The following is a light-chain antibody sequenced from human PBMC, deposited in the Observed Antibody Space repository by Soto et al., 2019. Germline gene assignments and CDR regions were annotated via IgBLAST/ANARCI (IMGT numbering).Light chain of an antibody. CDR2: GNS. Sequence: QYVLTQPPSVSGAPGQRVTISCTGSSSNIGAGYDVHWYQQLPGTAPKLLIYGNSNRPSGVPDRFSGSKSGTSASLAITGLQAEDVADYYCQSYDSSLSGSLFGGGTKLTVL. CDR1: SSNIGAGYD. CDR3: QSYDSSLSGSL. V-gene: IGLV1-40*01. J-gene: IGLJ2*01.